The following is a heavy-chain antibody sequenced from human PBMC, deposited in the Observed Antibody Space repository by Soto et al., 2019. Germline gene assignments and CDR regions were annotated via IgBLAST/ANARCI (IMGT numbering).Heavy chain of an antibody. CDR3: GRLEGLATISYYFDY. CDR2: VYYSGST. J-gene: IGHJ4*02. V-gene: IGHV4-39*01. CDR1: GGSVGSSSDY. D-gene: IGHD3-9*01. Sequence: SETLSLTCTVSGGSVGSSSDYWGWVRQPPGKGLEWIGIVYYSGSTYYNPSLESRVTISVDKSKNQFSLKLMSLSAADTAVYYCGRLEGLATISYYFDYWGQGALVTVSS.